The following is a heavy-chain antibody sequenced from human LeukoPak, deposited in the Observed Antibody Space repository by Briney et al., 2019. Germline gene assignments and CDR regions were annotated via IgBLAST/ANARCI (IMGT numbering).Heavy chain of an antibody. CDR1: GFNFHNFA. V-gene: IGHV3-30*04. CDR3: AKDLFRIVSPIFGDY. CDR2: ISNDERNK. J-gene: IGHJ4*02. Sequence: PEKSLRLSCEASGFNFHNFAMHWVRQAPGKGLEWVAVISNDERNKYYTNSVKGRFTISRDNSKSTVYLQMNSLRAEDTAAYYCAKDLFRIVSPIFGDYWGQGTLVTVSS. D-gene: IGHD3-9*01.